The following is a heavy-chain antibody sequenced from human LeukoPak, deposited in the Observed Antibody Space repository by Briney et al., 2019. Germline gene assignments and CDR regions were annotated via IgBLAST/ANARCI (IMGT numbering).Heavy chain of an antibody. Sequence: ASVKVSCKVSGYTLTELSMHWVRQAPGKGLEWMGGFDPEDGETIYAQKFQGRVTMTEDTSTDTAYMELSSLRSEDTAAYYCATDANLGEVGDAFDIWGQGTMVTVSS. V-gene: IGHV1-24*01. CDR3: ATDANLGEVGDAFDI. J-gene: IGHJ3*02. CDR2: FDPEDGET. CDR1: GYTLTELS.